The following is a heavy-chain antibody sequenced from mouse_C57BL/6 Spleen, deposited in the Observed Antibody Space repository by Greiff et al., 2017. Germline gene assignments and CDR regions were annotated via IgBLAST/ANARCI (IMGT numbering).Heavy chain of an antibody. CDR2: IYPGSGNT. J-gene: IGHJ4*01. D-gene: IGHD2-5*01. V-gene: IGHV1-76*01. CDR3: ANSKTRGYYAMDY. Sequence: QVQLQQSGAELVRPGASVKLSCKASGYTFTDYYINWVKQRPGQGLEWIARIYPGSGNTYYNEKFKGKATLTAEKSSSTAYMQLSSLTSEDSAVYFCANSKTRGYYAMDYWGQGTSVTVSS. CDR1: GYTFTDYY.